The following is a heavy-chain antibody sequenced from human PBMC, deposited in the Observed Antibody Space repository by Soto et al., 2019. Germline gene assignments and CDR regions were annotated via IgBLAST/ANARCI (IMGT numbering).Heavy chain of an antibody. CDR1: GGSFSDDY. CDR2: INHGGNS. J-gene: IGHJ6*02. D-gene: IGHD6-6*01. V-gene: IGHV4-34*01. Sequence: SETLSLTCAMYGGSFSDDYWSWVRQPPGKGLEWIGEINHGGNSNYNPSLKSRVTISVDTSNNQFSLKLTSVTAADTGVYYCAGREFSTSSFYYYYYAMDVWGHGTTVTVSS. CDR3: AGREFSTSSFYYYYYAMDV.